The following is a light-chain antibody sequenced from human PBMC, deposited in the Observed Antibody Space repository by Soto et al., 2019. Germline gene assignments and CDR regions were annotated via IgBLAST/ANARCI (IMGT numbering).Light chain of an antibody. CDR3: QQYNNWPPMYT. CDR1: QSVSSN. Sequence: EIVMTQSPATLSVSPGERATLSCRASQSVSSNLAWYQQKPGQAPRLLIYGASTRATGIPARCSGSGSGTEITLTISRLQSADFAVNYCQQYNNWPPMYTFGQGTKLEIK. V-gene: IGKV3-15*01. J-gene: IGKJ2*01. CDR2: GAS.